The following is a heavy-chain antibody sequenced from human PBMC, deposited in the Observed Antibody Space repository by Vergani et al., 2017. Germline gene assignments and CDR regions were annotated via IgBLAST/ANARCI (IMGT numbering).Heavy chain of an antibody. J-gene: IGHJ5*02. D-gene: IGHD4-11*01. CDR1: GGSFSGYY. V-gene: IGHV4-34*01. CDR2: INHSGST. Sequence: QVQLQQWGAGLLKPSETLSLTCAVYGGSFSGYYWSWIRQPPGKGLEWIGEINHSGSTNYNPSLKSRVTISVDTSKNQFSLKLSSVTAADTAVYYCARLTTLNXFDPWGQGTLVTVSS. CDR3: ARLTTLNXFDP.